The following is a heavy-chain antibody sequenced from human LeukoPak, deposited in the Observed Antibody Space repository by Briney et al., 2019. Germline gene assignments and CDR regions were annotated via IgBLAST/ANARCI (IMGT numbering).Heavy chain of an antibody. D-gene: IGHD1-26*01. CDR2: IYYSGST. Sequence: SQTLSLTCTVSGGSISIGGYYWSWIRQHPGKGLECHRYIYYSGSTYNNPSLKSRVTIPVDTSKNQFSLKLSAVTAEDPAVYYCARVPPWAFYGMVVWGQGTTVTVSS. J-gene: IGHJ6*02. CDR3: ARVPPWAFYGMVV. CDR1: GGSISIGGYY. V-gene: IGHV4-31*03.